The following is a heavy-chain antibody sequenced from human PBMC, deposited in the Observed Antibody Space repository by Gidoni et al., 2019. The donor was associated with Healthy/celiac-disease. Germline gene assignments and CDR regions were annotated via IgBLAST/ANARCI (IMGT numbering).Heavy chain of an antibody. CDR2: IYSGGST. V-gene: IGHV3-53*01. CDR3: AREGSGHGSGSYPPFDY. D-gene: IGHD3-10*01. J-gene: IGHJ4*02. CDR1: GFTVSRNY. Sequence: EVQLVESGGGLIQPGGSLRLSCAASGFTVSRNYMSWVRQAPGKGREWVAVIYSGGSTYYADSVKGRFTISRDNSKNTLYLQMNSLRAEDTAVYYCAREGSGHGSGSYPPFDYWGQGTLVTVSS.